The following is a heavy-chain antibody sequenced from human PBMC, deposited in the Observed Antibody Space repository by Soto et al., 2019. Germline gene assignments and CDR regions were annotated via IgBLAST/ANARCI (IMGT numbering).Heavy chain of an antibody. CDR1: ALRIAPYG. V-gene: IGHV1-18*01. CDR3: ARSGSSWNLREFDS. CDR2: ISAYNGNI. J-gene: IGHJ4*02. Sequence: GTPSQVTWEDCALRIAPYGMSWVRQDPVQALEWMGWISAYNGNINYAQKFRGRVTMTTDTSTSSAYLEVRSLRSDDTAVYYCARSGSSWNLREFDSWGQGNLVTGSS. D-gene: IGHD6-13*01.